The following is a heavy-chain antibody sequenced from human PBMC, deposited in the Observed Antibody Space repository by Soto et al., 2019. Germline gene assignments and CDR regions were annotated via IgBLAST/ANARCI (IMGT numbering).Heavy chain of an antibody. CDR1: GYTFTSYG. V-gene: IGHV1-18*01. J-gene: IGHJ4*02. D-gene: IGHD3-3*01. Sequence: GASVKVSCKASGYTFTSYGISWVRQAPGQGLEWMGWISAYNGNTNYAQKLQGRVTMTTDTSTSTAYMELRSLRSDDTAVYYCARSPNYDFWSGYPKTYFDYWGQGTLVTVS. CDR2: ISAYNGNT. CDR3: ARSPNYDFWSGYPKTYFDY.